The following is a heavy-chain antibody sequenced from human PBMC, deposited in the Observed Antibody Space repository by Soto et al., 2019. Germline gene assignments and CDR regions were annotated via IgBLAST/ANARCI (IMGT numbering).Heavy chain of an antibody. J-gene: IGHJ5*02. V-gene: IGHV5-10-1*01. D-gene: IGHD4-17*01. Sequence: PXDSLTNSRKGSGDSFTSYWISLVRQMPGKGLEWMGRIDPSDSYTNYSPSFQGHVTISADKSISTAYLQWSSLKASDTAMYYCARLRLTTVLEIDPWGQGTLVTVSS. CDR3: ARLRLTTVLEIDP. CDR2: IDPSDSYT. CDR1: GDSFTSYW.